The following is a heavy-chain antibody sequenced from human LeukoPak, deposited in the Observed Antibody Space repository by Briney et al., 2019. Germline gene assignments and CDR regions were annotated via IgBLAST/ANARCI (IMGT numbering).Heavy chain of an antibody. CDR1: GFPFSDAW. V-gene: IGHV3-15*01. Sequence: GGSLRLSCAASGFPFSDAWMSWVRQAPGKGLEWVGRIKSKGDRGTADYAAPVKGRFNISRDDSKNTLFLQMNSLKTEDTAMYYCTTDPSYEGTDYWGQGTRVTVSS. CDR2: IKSKGDRGTA. J-gene: IGHJ4*02. D-gene: IGHD5-12*01. CDR3: TTDPSYEGTDY.